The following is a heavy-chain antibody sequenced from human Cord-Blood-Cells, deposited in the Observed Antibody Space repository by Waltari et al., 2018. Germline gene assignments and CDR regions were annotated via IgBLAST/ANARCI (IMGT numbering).Heavy chain of an antibody. CDR2: INHSGST. CDR1: GGSFRGYY. Sequence: QVQLQQWGAGLLKPSETLSLTCAVHGGSFRGYYWSWIRQPPGKGLEWIGEINHSGSTNYNPSLKSRVTISVDTSKNQFSLKLSSVTAADTAVYYCARRPYSGYDDYWGQGTLVTVSS. D-gene: IGHD5-12*01. J-gene: IGHJ4*02. CDR3: ARRPYSGYDDY. V-gene: IGHV4-34*01.